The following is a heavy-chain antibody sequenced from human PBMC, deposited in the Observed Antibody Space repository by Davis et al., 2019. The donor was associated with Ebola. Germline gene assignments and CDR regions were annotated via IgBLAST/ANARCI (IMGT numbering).Heavy chain of an antibody. J-gene: IGHJ6*04. CDR1: GFTFSSYW. V-gene: IGHV3-74*01. CDR3: ARASSGWYVDYYYYGMDV. CDR2: INSDGSST. D-gene: IGHD6-19*01. Sequence: HTGGSLRLSCAASGFTFSSYWMHWVRQAPGKGLVWVSRINSDGSSTSYADSVKGRFTISRDNAKNTLYLQMNSLRAEDTAVYYCARASSGWYVDYYYYGMDVWGKGTTVTVSS.